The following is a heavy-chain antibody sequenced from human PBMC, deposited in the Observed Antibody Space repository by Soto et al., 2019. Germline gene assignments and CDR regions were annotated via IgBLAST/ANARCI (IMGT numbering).Heavy chain of an antibody. V-gene: IGHV4-39*01. J-gene: IGHJ6*02. CDR3: ARLSKRYSSGWYSRKSYYSYGMDV. CDR2: IYYSGST. CDR1: GGSISSSSYY. Sequence: PSETLSLTCTVSGGSISSSSYYWGWIRQPPGKGLEWIGSIYYSGSTYYNPSLKSRVTISVDTSKNQFSLKLSSVTAADTAVYYCARLSKRYSSGWYSRKSYYSYGMDVWGQGTTVT. D-gene: IGHD6-19*01.